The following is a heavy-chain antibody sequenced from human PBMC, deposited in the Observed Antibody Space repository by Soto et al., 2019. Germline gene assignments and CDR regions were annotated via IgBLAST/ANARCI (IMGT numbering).Heavy chain of an antibody. V-gene: IGHV4-31*03. CDR1: GGSISSGGYY. J-gene: IGHJ4*02. CDR3: ARGGVETVRDY. D-gene: IGHD2-21*02. Sequence: QVQLQESGPGLVKPSQTLSLTCTVSGGSISSGGYYWNWIRQHPGKGLEWIGYIYNSGSTYYNPSLKSRVTITRDTSKNQFSLKLTSVTVADTAVYYCARGGVETVRDYWGQGTLVTVSS. CDR2: IYNSGST.